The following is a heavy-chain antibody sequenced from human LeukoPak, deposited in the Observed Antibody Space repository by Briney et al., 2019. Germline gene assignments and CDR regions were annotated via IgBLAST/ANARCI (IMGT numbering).Heavy chain of an antibody. D-gene: IGHD5-18*01. V-gene: IGHV3-7*03. CDR3: ANERTRYSYEFDY. CDR1: GFTFSSYW. CDR2: IKQDGSEK. Sequence: GGSLRLSCAASGFTFSSYWMSWVRQAPGKGLEWVANIKQDGSEKYYVDSVKGRFTISRDNAKNSLYLQMNSLRAEDTAVYYCANERTRYSYEFDYWGQGTLVTVSS. J-gene: IGHJ4*02.